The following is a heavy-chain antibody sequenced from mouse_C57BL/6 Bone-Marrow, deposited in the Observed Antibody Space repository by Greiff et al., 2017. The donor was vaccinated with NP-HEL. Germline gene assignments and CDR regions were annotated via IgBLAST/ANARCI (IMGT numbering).Heavy chain of an antibody. CDR1: GFTFSSYA. V-gene: IGHV5-4*01. D-gene: IGHD4-1*01. J-gene: IGHJ4*01. CDR2: ISDGGSYT. Sequence: EVHLVESGGGLVKPGGSLKLSCAASGFTFSSYAMSWVRQTPEKRLEWVATISDGGSYTYYPDNVKGRFTISRDNAKNNLYLQMSHLKSEDTAMYYCAREGELGYYYAMDYWGQGTSVTVSS. CDR3: AREGELGYYYAMDY.